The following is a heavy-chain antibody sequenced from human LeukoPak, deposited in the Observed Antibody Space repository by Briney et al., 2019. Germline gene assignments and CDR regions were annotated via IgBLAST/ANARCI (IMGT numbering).Heavy chain of an antibody. D-gene: IGHD3-16*02. J-gene: IGHJ3*02. CDR1: GFTFSSYW. Sequence: GGSLRLSCAASGFTFSSYWMHWVRQAPGKGLVWVSRINSNGSSTSYADSVKGRFTISRDNAKNTLYLQMNSLRAEDTAVCYCARDLMITFGGVIVPPNDAFDIWGQGTMVTVSS. CDR3: ARDLMITFGGVIVPPNDAFDI. V-gene: IGHV3-74*01. CDR2: INSNGSST.